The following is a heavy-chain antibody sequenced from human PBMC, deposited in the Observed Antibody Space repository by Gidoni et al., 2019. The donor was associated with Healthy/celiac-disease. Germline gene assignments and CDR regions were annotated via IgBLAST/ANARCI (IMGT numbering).Heavy chain of an antibody. V-gene: IGHV3-23*04. CDR1: GVPFTSYA. Sequence: VQLVESGGGLVQPGGSMRLSCAARGVPFTSYAMSWVLQAPGTGLEWVSAIRGSDGSTYYADSVKGRCTNSRDNSKSTLYLQMNSLRAEDTAVYYCAKSESGRRGYGEREYWGQETLVTVSS. J-gene: IGHJ4*02. CDR2: IRGSDGST. CDR3: AKSESGRRGYGEREY. D-gene: IGHD6-25*01.